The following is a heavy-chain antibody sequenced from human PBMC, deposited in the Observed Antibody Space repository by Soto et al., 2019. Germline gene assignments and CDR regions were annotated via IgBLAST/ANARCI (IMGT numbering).Heavy chain of an antibody. D-gene: IGHD1-26*01. CDR3: ARGFGGSYSGSLDY. CDR1: GGSFSGCY. J-gene: IGHJ4*02. CDR2: INHSGST. Sequence: PSETLSLTCAVYGGSFSGCYWSWIRQPPGKGLEWIGEINHSGSTNYNPSLKSRVTISVDTSKNQFSLKLSSVTAADTAVYYCARGFGGSYSGSLDYWGQGTLVTVSS. V-gene: IGHV4-34*01.